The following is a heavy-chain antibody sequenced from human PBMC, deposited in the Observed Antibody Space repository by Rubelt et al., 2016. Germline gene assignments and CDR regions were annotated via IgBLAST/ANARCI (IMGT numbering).Heavy chain of an antibody. CDR1: GFTFSSYA. J-gene: IGHJ5*02. D-gene: IGHD6-13*01. V-gene: IGHV3-23*01. CDR3: ARVFSGTSVGWLDP. CDR2: ISGSGGST. Sequence: EVQLLESGGGLVQPGGSLRLSCAASGFTFSSYAMSWVRQAPGKGLEWVSAISGSGGSTYYADPVKGRFTISRDNSKNTLYRQMNSLRAEDTAVYYCARVFSGTSVGWLDPWGQGTLVTVSS.